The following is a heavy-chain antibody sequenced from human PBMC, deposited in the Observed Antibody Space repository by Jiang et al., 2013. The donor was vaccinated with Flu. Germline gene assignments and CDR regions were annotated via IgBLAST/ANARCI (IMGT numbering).Heavy chain of an antibody. CDR1: GASITRGGYY. V-gene: IGHV4-31*01. CDR3: ARGSLLAFDY. D-gene: IGHD2-15*01. CDR2: IYSSGNT. Sequence: GSGLVKPSQTLSLTCTVSGASITRGGYYWSWIRHHPEKGLEWIAYIYSSGNTDYHPSLKSVVSISIDTSKNQFSLKLSSVSAADTAIYYCARGSLLAFDYWGQGTLVTVSS. J-gene: IGHJ4*02.